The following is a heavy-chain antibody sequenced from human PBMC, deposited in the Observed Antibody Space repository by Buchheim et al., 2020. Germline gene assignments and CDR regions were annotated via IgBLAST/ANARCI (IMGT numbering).Heavy chain of an antibody. CDR1: GFTFSSYE. J-gene: IGHJ6*02. D-gene: IGHD3-10*01. CDR2: ISSSGSTI. V-gene: IGHV3-48*03. Sequence: EVQLVESGGGLVQPGGSLRLSCAASGFTFSSYEMNWVRQAPGKGLEWVSYISSSGSTIYYADSVKGRFTISRDNAKNSLYLQMNSLRAEDTAVYYCARDRSYGSGSYTTYYYYGMDVWGQGTT. CDR3: ARDRSYGSGSYTTYYYYGMDV.